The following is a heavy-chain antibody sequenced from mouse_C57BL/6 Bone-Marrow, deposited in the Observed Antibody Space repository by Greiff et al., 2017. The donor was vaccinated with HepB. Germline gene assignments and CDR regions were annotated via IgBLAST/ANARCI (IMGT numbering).Heavy chain of an antibody. CDR1: GYTFTSYW. Sequence: VQLQQPGAERVKPGASVKMSCKASGYTFTSYWITWVKQRPGQGLEWIGDIYPGSGSTNYNEKFKSKATLTVDTSSSTAYMQLSSLTSEDSSVYYCARRYYGLHHYCGQGTTLTVSS. CDR3: ARRYYGLHHY. V-gene: IGHV1-55*01. J-gene: IGHJ2*01. CDR2: IYPGSGST. D-gene: IGHD1-2*01.